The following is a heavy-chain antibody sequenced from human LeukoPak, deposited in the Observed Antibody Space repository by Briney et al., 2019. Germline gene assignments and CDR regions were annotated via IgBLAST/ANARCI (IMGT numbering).Heavy chain of an antibody. V-gene: IGHV3-30*18. CDR2: ISYDGRNK. CDR3: AKGPLRGTAAAIDY. D-gene: IGHD2-2*01. J-gene: IGHJ4*02. CDR1: GFTFATYA. Sequence: GGSLRLSCAASGFTFATYAMSWVRQAPGKGLEWVAVISYDGRNKHYPDSVKGRFTISRDISTDTLWLQMDSLRTEDTAVYYCAKGPLRGTAAAIDYWGQGTLVTVSS.